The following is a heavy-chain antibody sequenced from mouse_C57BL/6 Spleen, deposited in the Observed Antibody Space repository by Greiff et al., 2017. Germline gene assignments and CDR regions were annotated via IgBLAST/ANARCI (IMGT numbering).Heavy chain of an antibody. CDR2: IYPSDSET. J-gene: IGHJ1*03. CDR1: GYTFTSYW. Sequence: VQLQQPGAELVRPGSSVKLSCKASGYTFTSYWMDWVKQRPGQGLEWIGNIYPSDSETHYNQKFKDKATLTVDKSSSTAYMQLSSLTSEDSAVYYCARRGSYYYGSSLWYFDVWGTGTTVTVSS. D-gene: IGHD1-1*01. CDR3: ARRGSYYYGSSLWYFDV. V-gene: IGHV1-61*01.